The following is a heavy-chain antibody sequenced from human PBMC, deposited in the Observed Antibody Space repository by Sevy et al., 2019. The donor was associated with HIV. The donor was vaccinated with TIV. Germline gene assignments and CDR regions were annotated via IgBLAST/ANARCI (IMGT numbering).Heavy chain of an antibody. D-gene: IGHD4-17*01. V-gene: IGHV3-23*01. CDR1: GFTFSSSA. Sequence: GGYLRLSCAASGFTFSSSAMTWVRQAPGKGLEWVSAITSNGGSTFYADSVKGRFTISTDISRNTLFLQMNSLRAEDTTVYYCAKCLTPVFNQWSFDPWGQGTLVTVSS. J-gene: IGHJ5*02. CDR3: AKCLTPVFNQWSFDP. CDR2: ITSNGGST.